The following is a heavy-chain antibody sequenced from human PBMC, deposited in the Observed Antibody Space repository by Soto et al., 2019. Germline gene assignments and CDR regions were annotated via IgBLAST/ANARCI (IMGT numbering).Heavy chain of an antibody. V-gene: IGHV3-21*01. Sequence: PGGSLRLSCAASGFTFSSYSMNWVRQAPGKGLEWVSSISSSSSYIYYADSVKGRFTISRDNAKNSLYLQMNSLRAEDTAVYYCARGSRGIAVAGNDYSGPVTLVTVSS. CDR3: ARGSRGIAVAGNDY. J-gene: IGHJ4*02. D-gene: IGHD6-19*01. CDR2: ISSSSSYI. CDR1: GFTFSSYS.